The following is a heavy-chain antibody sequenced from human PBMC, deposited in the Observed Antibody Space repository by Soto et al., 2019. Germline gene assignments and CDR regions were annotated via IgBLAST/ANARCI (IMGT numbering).Heavy chain of an antibody. CDR3: ARAVGPFDY. J-gene: IGHJ4*02. D-gene: IGHD1-26*01. Sequence: QVQLVESGGGVVQPGRSLRLSCAASGFDFSTYGMHWVRQAPGKGPEWVAVISYDGSNKYYADSVRGRFIISRDNSKSTLFLQLNSLRAEDTAVYYCARAVGPFDYWGQGSLVTVSS. CDR2: ISYDGSNK. CDR1: GFDFSTYG. V-gene: IGHV3-33*01.